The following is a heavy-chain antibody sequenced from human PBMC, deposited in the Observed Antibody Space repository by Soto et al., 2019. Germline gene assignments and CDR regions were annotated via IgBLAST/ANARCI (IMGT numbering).Heavy chain of an antibody. V-gene: IGHV5-51*01. CDR1: GYSFSSYW. CDR3: VRDYDYALDY. J-gene: IGHJ4*02. Sequence: GESLKISCKGSGYSFSSYWIGWGRQMPGKGLEWMGFIYTGDSETRYSPSFQGQVTISVDKYMSTAYLQWSSLKASDTAIYYCVRDYDYALDYWGQGTLVTVSS. CDR2: IYTGDSET. D-gene: IGHD3-16*01.